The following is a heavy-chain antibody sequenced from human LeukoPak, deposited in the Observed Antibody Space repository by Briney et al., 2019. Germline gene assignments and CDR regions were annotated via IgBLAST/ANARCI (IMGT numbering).Heavy chain of an antibody. CDR2: IWYDGSNK. V-gene: IGHV3-33*01. CDR3: ARDGDSAVATRVFDY. J-gene: IGHJ4*02. D-gene: IGHD5-18*01. CDR1: GFTFSSYG. Sequence: PGGSLRLSCAASGFTFSSYGIHWVRQAPGKGLEWVAVIWYDGSNKYYADSVKGRFTISRDNSKNTLYLQMNSLRVEDTAVYYCARDGDSAVATRVFDYWGQGTPVTVSS.